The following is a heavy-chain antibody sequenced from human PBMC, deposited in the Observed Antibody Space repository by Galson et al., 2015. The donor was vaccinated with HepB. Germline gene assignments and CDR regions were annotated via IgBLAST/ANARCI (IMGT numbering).Heavy chain of an antibody. CDR1: GYTFIGYS. CDR3: ARDNPPESGRHSECFQH. Sequence: SVKVSCKASGYTFIGYSMNWVRQAPGQGLEWMGWIDTNTGNPTYAQGFTGRFVFSLDTSVSMTYLQISSLKAEDTAVYYCARDNPPESGRHSECFQHWGQGTLVTVSS. D-gene: IGHD1-26*01. J-gene: IGHJ1*01. CDR2: IDTNTGNP. V-gene: IGHV7-4-1*04.